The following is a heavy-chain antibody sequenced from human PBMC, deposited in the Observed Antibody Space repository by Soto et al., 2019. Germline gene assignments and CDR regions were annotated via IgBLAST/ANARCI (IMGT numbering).Heavy chain of an antibody. V-gene: IGHV3-33*01. CDR1: GFTFSSYG. CDR3: ARIPQIAVAGTRFGYFDL. CDR2: IWYDGSNK. Sequence: QVQLEESGGGVVQPGRSLRLSCAASGFTFSSYGMHWDRQAPGKGLEWVAVIWYDGSNKYYADSVKGRITISRDNSKNTLYLQMNSLGAEDTAVYYCARIPQIAVAGTRFGYFDLWGRGTLVTVSS. D-gene: IGHD6-19*01. J-gene: IGHJ2*01.